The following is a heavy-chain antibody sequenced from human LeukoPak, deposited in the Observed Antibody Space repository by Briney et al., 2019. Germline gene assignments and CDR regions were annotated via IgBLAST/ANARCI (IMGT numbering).Heavy chain of an antibody. CDR2: IYTSEST. CDR3: ARQWGMATAVQH. J-gene: IGHJ1*01. D-gene: IGHD5-24*01. Sequence: SETLSLTCTVSGGSISSYYWSWIRQPAGKGLEWIGRIYTSESTNYNPSLKSRVTISVDTSKNQFSLKLSSVTAADTAVYYCARQWGMATAVQHWGQGTLVTVSS. CDR1: GGSISSYY. V-gene: IGHV4-4*07.